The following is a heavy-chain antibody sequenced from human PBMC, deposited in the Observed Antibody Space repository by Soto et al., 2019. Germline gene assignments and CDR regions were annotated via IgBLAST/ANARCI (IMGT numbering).Heavy chain of an antibody. CDR2: INPSGGST. D-gene: IGHD2-2*01. J-gene: IGHJ4*02. Sequence: ASVKVSCKASGYTFTSYYMHWVRQAPGQGLEWMGIINPSGGSTSYAQKFQGRVTMTRDTSTSTVYMELSSLRSEDTAVYYCKSDGGYCISTSCPDFDYWGQGTLVTVSS. CDR1: GYTFTSYY. V-gene: IGHV1-46*01. CDR3: KSDGGYCISTSCPDFDY.